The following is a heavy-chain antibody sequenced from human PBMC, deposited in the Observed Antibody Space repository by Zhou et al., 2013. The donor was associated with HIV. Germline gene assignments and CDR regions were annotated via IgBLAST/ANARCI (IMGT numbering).Heavy chain of an antibody. CDR1: GDTFSSDG. V-gene: IGHV1-69*04. CDR2: VFPQQSIA. Sequence: QVQLVQSGAEVKKPGSSVKVSCKASGDTFSSDGISWVRQARGQGLEWMGGVFPQQSIAHSSPKFQGRVTIIADESTSTAYMELTRLTSEDTAVYYCARSSYYYDRSGLFDYWGQGTLVTVSS. D-gene: IGHD3-22*01. CDR3: ARSSYYYDRSGLFDY. J-gene: IGHJ4*02.